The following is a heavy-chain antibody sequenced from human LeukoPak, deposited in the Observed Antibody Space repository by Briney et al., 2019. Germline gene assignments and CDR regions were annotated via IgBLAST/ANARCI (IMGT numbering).Heavy chain of an antibody. CDR2: IHSGGSGST. V-gene: IGHV3-53*01. D-gene: IGHD3-22*01. CDR3: ATGDMMVVAATYYLDY. CDR1: GFTVSSNY. J-gene: IGHJ4*02. Sequence: GGSLRLSCAVSGFTVSSNYMSWVRQAPGKGLEWVSVIHSGGSGSTYYADSVKGRFTISRDNAKNSLYLQMNSLRAEDTAVYYCATGDMMVVAATYYLDYWGQGALVTVSS.